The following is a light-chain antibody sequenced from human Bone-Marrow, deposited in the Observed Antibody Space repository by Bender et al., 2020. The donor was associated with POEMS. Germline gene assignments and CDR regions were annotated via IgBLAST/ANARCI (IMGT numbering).Light chain of an antibody. J-gene: IGLJ2*01. CDR3: CSYAGTFSAL. V-gene: IGLV1-44*01. CDR1: TSNIGINA. Sequence: QSVLTQPPSASGTPGQRVTISCAGSTSNIGINAVDWYQQLPGSAPRLVIYADNHRPSGVPDRFSASKSGTSASLAFSGLQSEDEADYYCCSYAGTFSALFGGGTKLTVL. CDR2: ADN.